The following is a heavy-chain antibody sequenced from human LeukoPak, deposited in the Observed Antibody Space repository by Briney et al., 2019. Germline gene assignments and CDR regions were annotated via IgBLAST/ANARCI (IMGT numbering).Heavy chain of an antibody. CDR1: GFTFSSYW. Sequence: GGSLRLSCAVSGFTFSSYWMSWVRQAPGKGLEWVPNIKQDGSEKYYVDSVKGRFTISRDNAKNSLYLQMNSLRAEDTAVYYCAKLHASAYYYNWFDPWGQGTLVTVSS. CDR2: IKQDGSEK. V-gene: IGHV3-7*03. J-gene: IGHJ5*02. D-gene: IGHD3-22*01. CDR3: AKLHASAYYYNWFDP.